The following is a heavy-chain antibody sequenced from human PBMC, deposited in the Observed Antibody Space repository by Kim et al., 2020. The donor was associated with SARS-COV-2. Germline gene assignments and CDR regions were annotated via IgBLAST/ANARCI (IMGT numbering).Heavy chain of an antibody. J-gene: IGHJ3*02. D-gene: IGHD6-13*01. CDR2: IIPIFGTA. V-gene: IGHV1-69*13. CDR1: GGTFSSYA. CDR3: ARGRSDSSSWYGAFDI. Sequence: SVKVSCKASGGTFSSYAISWVRQAPGQGLEWMGGIIPIFGTANYAQKFQGRVTITADESTSTAYMELSSLRSEDTAVYYCARGRSDSSSWYGAFDIWGQGTMVTVSS.